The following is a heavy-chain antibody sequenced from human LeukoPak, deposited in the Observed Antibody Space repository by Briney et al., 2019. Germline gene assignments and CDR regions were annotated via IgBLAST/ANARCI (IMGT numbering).Heavy chain of an antibody. CDR1: GFTFTSSA. CDR2: IVVGSGNT. CDR3: AAWGGVVTPLAPPDFRH. V-gene: IGHV1-58*01. J-gene: IGHJ1*01. D-gene: IGHD4-23*01. Sequence: SVKVSCKASGFTFTSSAVQWVRQARGQRLEWIGWIVVGSGNTNYAQKFQERVTITRDMSTSTAYMELSSLRSEDTAVYYCAAWGGVVTPLAPPDFRHWGQGTLVTVSS.